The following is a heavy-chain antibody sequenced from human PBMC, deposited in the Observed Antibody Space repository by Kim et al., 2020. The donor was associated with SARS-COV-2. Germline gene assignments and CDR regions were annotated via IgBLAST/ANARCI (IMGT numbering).Heavy chain of an antibody. D-gene: IGHD4-4*01. CDR1: GFTFSSYA. CDR2: ISASGGDT. CDR3: AKVTTLTAPFYDY. Sequence: GGSLRLSCAASGFTFSSYALSWVRQAPGKGLEWVSRISASGGDTYYADSVQGRFTISRDNSKNALNLEMNSLRAEDTALYYCAKVTTLTAPFYDYWGQATLVTVSS. J-gene: IGHJ4*02. V-gene: IGHV3-23*01.